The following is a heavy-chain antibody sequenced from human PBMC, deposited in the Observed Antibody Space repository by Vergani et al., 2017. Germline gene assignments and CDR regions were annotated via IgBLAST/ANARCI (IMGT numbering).Heavy chain of an antibody. D-gene: IGHD5-24*01. CDR1: GFTFSSHA. Sequence: ELQLLQSEGAVVQPGGSLRLSCVASGFTFSSHAMSWVRQGHGQGLEWVSSLKNTGDSTHYADSVKGRFTISRDNSKNTLYLQMNSLRVEDTAVYYCGRGSDNYNWGQGTLVTVSS. V-gene: IGHV3-23*01. CDR3: GRGSDNYN. J-gene: IGHJ4*02. CDR2: LKNTGDST.